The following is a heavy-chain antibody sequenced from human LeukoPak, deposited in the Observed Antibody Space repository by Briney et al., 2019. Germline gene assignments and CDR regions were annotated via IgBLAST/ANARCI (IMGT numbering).Heavy chain of an antibody. CDR2: IYHSGST. D-gene: IGHD6-6*01. CDR3: ARAVRRELGAFDI. CDR1: GGSISSGGYS. J-gene: IGHJ3*02. Sequence: PSQTLSLTCAVSGGSISSGGYSCSWIRQPPGKGLGWIGYIYHSGSTYYNPSLKSRVTISVARSKNQFSLKLSSVTAADTAVYYCARAVRRELGAFDIWGQGTMVTVSS. V-gene: IGHV4-30-2*01.